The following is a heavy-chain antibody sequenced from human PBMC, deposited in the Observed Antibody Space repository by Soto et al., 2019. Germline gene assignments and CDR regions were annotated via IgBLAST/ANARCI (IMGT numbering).Heavy chain of an antibody. V-gene: IGHV3-7*01. D-gene: IGHD3-9*01. CDR1: GFIFSNYY. Sequence: GGSLRLSCAASGFIFSNYYMTWVRQAPGKGLEWVANINQDGSAKSYADSVRGLFTISRDNAKNSLYLQMNRLRAEDTAVYYCARCSDHTLTASWALDLWGKGILVTVAP. CDR2: INQDGSAK. CDR3: ARCSDHTLTASWALDL. J-gene: IGHJ4*02.